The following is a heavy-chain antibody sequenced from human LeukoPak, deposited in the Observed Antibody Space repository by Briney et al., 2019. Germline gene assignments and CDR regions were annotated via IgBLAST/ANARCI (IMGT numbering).Heavy chain of an antibody. D-gene: IGHD4-17*01. CDR1: GFTFDDYA. CDR2: ISWNSGSI. CDR3: AKDRGSDYGDYGRYYYYGMDV. V-gene: IGHV3-9*01. Sequence: PGGSLRLSCAASGFTFDDYAMHWVRQAPGKGLEWVSGISWNSGSIGYADSVKGRFTISRDNAKNSLYLQMNSLRAEDTALYYCAKDRGSDYGDYGRYYYYGMDVWGQGTTVTVSS. J-gene: IGHJ6*02.